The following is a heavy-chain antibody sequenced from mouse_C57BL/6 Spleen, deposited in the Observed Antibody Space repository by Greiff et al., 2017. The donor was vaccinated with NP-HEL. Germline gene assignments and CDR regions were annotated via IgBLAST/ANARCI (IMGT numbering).Heavy chain of an antibody. D-gene: IGHD2-1*01. Sequence: VQLQQPGAELVRPGTSVKLSCKASGYTFTSYWMHWVKQRPGQGLEWIGVIDPSDSYTNYNQKFKGKATLTVDTSSSTAYMQLSSLTSEDPAVYYCARDGNYADCYAMDYWGQGTSVTVSS. J-gene: IGHJ4*01. V-gene: IGHV1-59*01. CDR1: GYTFTSYW. CDR3: ARDGNYADCYAMDY. CDR2: IDPSDSYT.